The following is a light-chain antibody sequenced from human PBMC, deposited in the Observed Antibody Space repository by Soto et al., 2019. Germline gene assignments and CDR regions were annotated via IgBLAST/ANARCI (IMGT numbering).Light chain of an antibody. J-gene: IGKJ2*01. Sequence: EIVLMQSPGTLSLSPGERATLSCRASQSVSNNDLAWYQQKPGQAPRLLIYGASARATGVPDRFSGSGSGTDFTLTITRLEPEDFAVYYCQQYGISPLMYTFGQGTKLGVK. V-gene: IGKV3-20*01. CDR3: QQYGISPLMYT. CDR2: GAS. CDR1: QSVSNND.